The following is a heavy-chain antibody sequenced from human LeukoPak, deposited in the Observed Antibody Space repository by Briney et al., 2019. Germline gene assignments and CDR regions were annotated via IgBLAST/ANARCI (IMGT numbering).Heavy chain of an antibody. D-gene: IGHD5-18*01. V-gene: IGHV1-2*02. J-gene: IGHJ4*02. CDR3: ARPRGRIQLCELDY. CDR2: INPNSGGT. Sequence: ASVKVSCKASGYTFTGYYMHWVRQAPGQGLEWMGWINPNSGGTNYAQKFQGRVTMTRDTSISTAYMELSRLRSDDTAVYYCARPRGRIQLCELDYWGQGTLVTVSS. CDR1: GYTFTGYY.